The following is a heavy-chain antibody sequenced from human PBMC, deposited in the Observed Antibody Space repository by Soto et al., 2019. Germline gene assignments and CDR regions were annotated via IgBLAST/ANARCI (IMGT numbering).Heavy chain of an antibody. V-gene: IGHV4-30-4*01. J-gene: IGHJ3*02. CDR2: IYYSGST. D-gene: IGHD1-1*01. CDR3: AHYFTGRAFDI. Sequence: QVQLQESGPGLVKPSQTLSLTCTVSGGSISSGDYYWSWIRQPPGKGLEWIGYIYYSGSTYYNPSRTSRCTISVDTSKHRFSLKLSSVTAADTAVYYCAHYFTGRAFDIWGQGTMVTVSS. CDR1: GGSISSGDYY.